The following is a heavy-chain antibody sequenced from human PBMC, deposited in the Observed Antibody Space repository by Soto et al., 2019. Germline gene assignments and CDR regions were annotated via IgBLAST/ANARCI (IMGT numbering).Heavy chain of an antibody. J-gene: IGHJ6*04. CDR3: ARGGGTAGDNGV. CDR1: GYTFTNYY. D-gene: IGHD2-8*02. Sequence: QVQLVQSGAEVKKPGASVKVSCRASGYTFTNYYIHWVRQAPGQGLEWMGIINPSGGSTTYAQKVQERGTLDRDKATSTVNMELSSLRSEDTAVYFCARGGGTAGDNGVWGTGTTVTVAS. CDR2: INPSGGST. V-gene: IGHV1-46*03.